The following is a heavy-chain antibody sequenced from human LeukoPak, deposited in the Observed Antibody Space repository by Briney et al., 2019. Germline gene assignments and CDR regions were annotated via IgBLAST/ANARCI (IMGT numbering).Heavy chain of an antibody. CDR3: ARGPPRGKYYYIDV. D-gene: IGHD1-1*01. Sequence: GGSLRLSCAASGFTFSSFDMHWVRQPTGQGLEWVSTIGTASDTYYPGSVEGRFTLSRDNAKNSLYLQMNSLTAGDTAVYYCARGPPRGKYYYIDVWGKGTTVTVYS. V-gene: IGHV3-13*01. J-gene: IGHJ6*03. CDR1: GFTFSSFD. CDR2: IGTASDT.